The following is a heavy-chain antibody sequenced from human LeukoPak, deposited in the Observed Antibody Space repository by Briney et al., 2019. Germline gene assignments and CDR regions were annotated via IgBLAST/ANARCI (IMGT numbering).Heavy chain of an antibody. J-gene: IGHJ3*02. V-gene: IGHV4-38-2*02. Sequence: SETLSLTCTVSGYSISSGYYWGWIRQPPGKGLEWIGSIYHSGSTYYNPSLKSRVTISVDTSKNQFSLKLSSVTAADTAVYYCARGEGANAFDIWGQGTMVTVSS. CDR1: GYSISSGYY. CDR2: IYHSGST. D-gene: IGHD1-26*01. CDR3: ARGEGANAFDI.